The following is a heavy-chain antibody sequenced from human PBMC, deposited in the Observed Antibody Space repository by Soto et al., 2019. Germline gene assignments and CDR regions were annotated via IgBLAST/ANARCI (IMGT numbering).Heavy chain of an antibody. J-gene: IGHJ3*02. D-gene: IGHD3-22*01. CDR2: IWYDGSNK. Sequence: GGSLRLSCAASGFTFSSYGMHWVRQAPRKGLEWVAVIWYDGSNKYYADSVKGRFTISRDNSKNTLYLQMNSLRAEDTAVYYCARDKVLEDYYDSSGYSDAFDIWDQGTMVTVSS. CDR1: GFTFSSYG. CDR3: ARDKVLEDYYDSSGYSDAFDI. V-gene: IGHV3-33*01.